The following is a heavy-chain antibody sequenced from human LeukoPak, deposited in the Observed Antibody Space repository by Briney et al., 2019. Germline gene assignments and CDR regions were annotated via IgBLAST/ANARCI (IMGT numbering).Heavy chain of an antibody. CDR2: IYYSGST. CDR1: GYSISSGYY. V-gene: IGHV4-38-2*01. CDR3: ARHLPYYYDSSGYSS. D-gene: IGHD3-22*01. Sequence: PSETLSLTCAVSGYSISSGYYWGWIRQPPGKGLEWIGSIYYSGSTYYNPSLKSRVTISVDTSKNQFSLKLSSVTAADTAVYYCARHLPYYYDSSGYSSWGQGTLVTVSP. J-gene: IGHJ5*02.